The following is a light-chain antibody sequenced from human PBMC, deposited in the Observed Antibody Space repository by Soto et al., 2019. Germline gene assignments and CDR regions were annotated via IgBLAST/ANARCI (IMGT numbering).Light chain of an antibody. Sequence: QSVLTQPPSVSGAPGQRVTISCTGSPSNIGAGYDVHWYQQFPGTAPKLLIYGNTNRPSGVPPRFSASKSVTSASLAITGLQTEYEADYYCQSYDSGLCGLHVIFGGVTKLTVL. CDR1: PSNIGAGYD. J-gene: IGLJ2*01. CDR3: QSYDSGLCGLHVI. V-gene: IGLV1-40*01. CDR2: GNT.